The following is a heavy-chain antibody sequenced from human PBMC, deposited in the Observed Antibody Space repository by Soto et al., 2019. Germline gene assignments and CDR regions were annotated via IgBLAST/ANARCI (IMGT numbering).Heavy chain of an antibody. CDR3: AKGYRQCSE. J-gene: IGHJ4*02. CDR1: GFSFGSFA. V-gene: IGHV3-33*06. Sequence: QVQLVESGGGVVQPGRSLRLSCAASGFSFGSFAMHWVRQAPGTGLEWVAIIWYDGSNKYYADSVKGRFTISRDNSKNTLYLQMNSLRDEDTAVYYGAKGYRQCSEWGQGTLVTVSS. CDR2: IWYDGSNK. D-gene: IGHD5-18*01.